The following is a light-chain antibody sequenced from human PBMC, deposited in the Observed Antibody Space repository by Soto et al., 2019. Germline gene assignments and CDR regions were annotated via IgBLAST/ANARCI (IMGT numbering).Light chain of an antibody. J-gene: IGLJ1*01. V-gene: IGLV1-44*01. CDR1: NSNIGSNT. Sequence: QAVVTQPPSASGTPGQRVTISCSGSNSNIGSNTVNWYQQLPGTAPKLLIYNNDQRPSGVPDRFSGSKSGTSASLAISGLQYEDEADYYCAAWDDSLNGRVFGTGTKLTVL. CDR2: NND. CDR3: AAWDDSLNGRV.